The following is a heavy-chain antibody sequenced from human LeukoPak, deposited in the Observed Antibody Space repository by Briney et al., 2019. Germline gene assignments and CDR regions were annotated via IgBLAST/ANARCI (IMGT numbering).Heavy chain of an antibody. D-gene: IGHD2-2*01. V-gene: IGHV4-61*02. Sequence: PSETLSLTCTVSGGSISSSSYYWSWIRQPAGKGLEWIGRIYTSGSTNYNPSLKSRVTISVDTSKNQFSLKLSSVTAADTAVYYCARERTSRVVVPAAMFILPLNLFGAFDIWGQGTMVTVSS. CDR3: ARERTSRVVVPAAMFILPLNLFGAFDI. CDR2: IYTSGST. CDR1: GGSISSSSYY. J-gene: IGHJ3*02.